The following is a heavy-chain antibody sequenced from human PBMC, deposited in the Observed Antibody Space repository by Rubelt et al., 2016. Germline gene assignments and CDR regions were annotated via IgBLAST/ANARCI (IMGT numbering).Heavy chain of an antibody. Sequence: QVQLVQSGAEVKKPGSSVKVSCKASGGTFSSYAISWVRQAPGHGLEWMGWISAYNGNTNYARKLQCRVTMTTDKSTSTAYMELRSLRSDDTAVYYCARDVGGNSVLYYFDYWGQGTLVTVSS. CDR2: ISAYNGNT. D-gene: IGHD4-23*01. V-gene: IGHV1-18*01. CDR1: GGTFSSYA. CDR3: ARDVGGNSVLYYFDY. J-gene: IGHJ4*02.